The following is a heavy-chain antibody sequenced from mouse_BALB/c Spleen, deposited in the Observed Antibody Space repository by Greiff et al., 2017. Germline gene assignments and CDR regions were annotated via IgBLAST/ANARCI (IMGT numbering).Heavy chain of an antibody. J-gene: IGHJ3*01. D-gene: IGHD2-14*01. Sequence: VQLQQSGPELVRPGVSVKISCKGSGYTFTDYAMHWVKQSHAKSLEWIGVISTYYGDASYNQKFKGKATMTVDKSSSTAYMELARLTSEDSAIYYCARGYRYDWFAYWGQGTLVTVSA. CDR3: ARGYRYDWFAY. V-gene: IGHV1-67*01. CDR2: ISTYYGDA. CDR1: GYTFTDYA.